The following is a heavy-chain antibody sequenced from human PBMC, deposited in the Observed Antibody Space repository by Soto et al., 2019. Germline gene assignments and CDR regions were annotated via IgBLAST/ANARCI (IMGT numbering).Heavy chain of an antibody. J-gene: IGHJ3*02. D-gene: IGHD3-10*01. V-gene: IGHV4-34*01. CDR2: INHSGST. Sequence: PSETLSLTCAVYGGSFSGYYWSWIRQPPGKGLEWIGEINHSGSTNYNPSLTRRVTISVDTSQNQISLNLNSVTAADTAVYYCARARGQRNRNAFNIWGRGAMVTVSS. CDR1: GGSFSGYY. CDR3: ARARGQRNRNAFNI.